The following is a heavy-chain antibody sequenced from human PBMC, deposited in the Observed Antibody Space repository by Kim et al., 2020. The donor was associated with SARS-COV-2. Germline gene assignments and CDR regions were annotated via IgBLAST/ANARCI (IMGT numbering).Heavy chain of an antibody. V-gene: IGHV4-59*13. D-gene: IGHD3-3*01. J-gene: IGHJ6*02. CDR2: IYYSGST. Sequence: SETLSLTCTVSGGSISSYYWSWIRQPPGKGLEWIGYIYYSGSTNYNPSLKSRVTISVDTSKNQFSLKLSSVTAADTAVYYCARDHDSPAEYYGMDVWGQGTTVTVSS. CDR1: GGSISSYY. CDR3: ARDHDSPAEYYGMDV.